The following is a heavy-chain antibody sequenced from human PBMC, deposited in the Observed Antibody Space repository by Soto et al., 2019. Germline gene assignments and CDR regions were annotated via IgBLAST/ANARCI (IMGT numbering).Heavy chain of an antibody. CDR3: ASYGSGSYYPNAHNDY. CDR1: GGSISSSSYY. J-gene: IGHJ4*02. V-gene: IGHV4-39*01. D-gene: IGHD3-10*01. Sequence: PSETLSLTCTVSGGSISSSSYYWGWIRQPPGKGLEWIGSIYYSGSTYYNPSLKSRVTISVDTSKNQFSLKLSSVTAADTAVYYCASYGSGSYYPNAHNDYWGQGTLVTVSS. CDR2: IYYSGST.